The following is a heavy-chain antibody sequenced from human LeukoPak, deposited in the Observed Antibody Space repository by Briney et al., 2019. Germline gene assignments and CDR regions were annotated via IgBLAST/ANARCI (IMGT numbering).Heavy chain of an antibody. J-gene: IGHJ4*02. CDR1: GGSISSYY. CDR3: ARDRPEEGWLQQTARSYYFDY. V-gene: IGHV4-59*01. Sequence: SETLSPTCTVSGGSISSYYWSWIRQPPGKGLEWIGYIYYSGSTNYDPSLKSRVTISVDTSKNQFSLKLSSVTAADTAVYYCARDRPEEGWLQQTARSYYFDYWGQGTLVTVSS. CDR2: IYYSGST. D-gene: IGHD5-24*01.